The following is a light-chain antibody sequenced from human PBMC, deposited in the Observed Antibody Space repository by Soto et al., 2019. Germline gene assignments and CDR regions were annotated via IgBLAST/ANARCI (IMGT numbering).Light chain of an antibody. J-gene: IGKJ4*01. Sequence: DIQVTQSPSFLSASVGDRVTITCRASQGISSYLAWYQQKPGKAPKLLIYAASTLQSEVPSRFSGSGSGTEFTLTISSLQPEDFATYYCQQLHSYPLTFGGGTKVDIK. CDR3: QQLHSYPLT. CDR2: AAS. V-gene: IGKV1-9*01. CDR1: QGISSY.